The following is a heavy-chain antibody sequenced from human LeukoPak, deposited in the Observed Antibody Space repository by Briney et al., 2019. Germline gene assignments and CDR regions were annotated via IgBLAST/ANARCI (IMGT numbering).Heavy chain of an antibody. J-gene: IGHJ5*02. CDR1: GFTFSSYS. CDR2: ISSSSSYI. Sequence: GGSLRLSCAASGFTFSSYSMNWVRQAPGKGLEWVSSISSSSSYIYYADSVKGRFTISRDNAKNSLYLQMNSLRAEDTAVYYCARGRYYYGSGIPRWFDPWGQGTLVTVSS. D-gene: IGHD3-10*01. CDR3: ARGRYYYGSGIPRWFDP. V-gene: IGHV3-21*01.